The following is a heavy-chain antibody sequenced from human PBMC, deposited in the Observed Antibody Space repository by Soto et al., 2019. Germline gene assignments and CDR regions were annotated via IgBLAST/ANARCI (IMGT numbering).Heavy chain of an antibody. Sequence: QVQLQESGPGLVKPSQTLSLTCTVSGGSISSGGYYWSWIRQHPGKGLEWIGYIYYSGSTYYNPSLKSRVTISVDTSKNQFSLKLSSVTAADTAVYYCAREMGGDSIDYYYGMDVWGQGTTVTVSS. CDR2: IYYSGST. V-gene: IGHV4-31*03. CDR3: AREMGGDSIDYYYGMDV. J-gene: IGHJ6*02. D-gene: IGHD2-21*02. CDR1: GGSISSGGYY.